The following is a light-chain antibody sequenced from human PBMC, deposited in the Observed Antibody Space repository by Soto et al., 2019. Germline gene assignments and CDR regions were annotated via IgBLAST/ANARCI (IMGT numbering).Light chain of an antibody. J-gene: IGKJ4*01. Sequence: AIQLTQSPSSLSASVGDRVTITCRASQGISSALAWYQQKPGEAPKLLIYDASTLERGVPSRFSGSGSGTDVTLTISSLQPEDFATYYCQQFNSYPLTFGGGTKVEIK. CDR1: QGISSA. CDR3: QQFNSYPLT. V-gene: IGKV1-13*02. CDR2: DAS.